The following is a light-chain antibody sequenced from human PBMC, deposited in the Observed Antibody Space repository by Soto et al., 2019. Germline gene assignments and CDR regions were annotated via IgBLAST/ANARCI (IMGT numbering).Light chain of an antibody. Sequence: DIQMTQSPSSLSASVGDRVTITCQASRAITRNLNWYQQKPGKAPKLLIYDVFNLQPGVPSRFTGSGSGTDFSLTITSLQPEDVATYYCQQYDTSPYTFGQGTKLEIK. CDR2: DVF. CDR1: RAITRN. V-gene: IGKV1-33*01. J-gene: IGKJ2*01. CDR3: QQYDTSPYT.